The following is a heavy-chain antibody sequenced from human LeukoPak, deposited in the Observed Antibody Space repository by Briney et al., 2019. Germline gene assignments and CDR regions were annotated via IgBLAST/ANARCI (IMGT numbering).Heavy chain of an antibody. CDR1: GYTFTSYG. V-gene: IGHV1-18*01. D-gene: IGHD3-22*01. CDR3: ARDAPSFWVIDDSGYSEPLYYYYGMDV. Sequence: ASVKVSCKASGYTFTSYGISWVRQAPGQGLEWMGWISAHNGNTNYAQKLQGRVTMTTDTSTSTAYMALRSLRSDDTAVYYCARDAPSFWVIDDSGYSEPLYYYYGMDVWGQGTTVTVSS. CDR2: ISAHNGNT. J-gene: IGHJ6*02.